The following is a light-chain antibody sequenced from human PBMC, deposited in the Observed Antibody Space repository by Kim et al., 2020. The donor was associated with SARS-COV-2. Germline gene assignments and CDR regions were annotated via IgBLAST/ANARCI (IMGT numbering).Light chain of an antibody. CDR3: QQYDNWPLT. CDR2: DAS. Sequence: VSPGERAPLFCRASQRVSGNLAWYQQKPGQAPRLLIYDASTRATDIPARFSGSGSGTEFTLTISSLQSEDFAVYYCQQYDNWPLTFGEGTKVDIK. V-gene: IGKV3-15*01. CDR1: QRVSGN. J-gene: IGKJ4*02.